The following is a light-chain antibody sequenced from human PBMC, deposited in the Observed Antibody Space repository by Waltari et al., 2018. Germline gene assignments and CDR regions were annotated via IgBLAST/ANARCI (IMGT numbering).Light chain of an antibody. CDR2: EVS. CDR3: SSYAGSNNLV. Sequence: QSALTQPPSASGSPGQSVTISCTGTSSDVAGYNYVSWYQQHPGKAPTVIIFEVSNRPSGVPDRLTGSKSGNTASLTVSGLQAEDEADYYCSSYAGSNNLVFGGGTKLTVL. V-gene: IGLV2-8*01. J-gene: IGLJ2*01. CDR1: SSDVAGYNY.